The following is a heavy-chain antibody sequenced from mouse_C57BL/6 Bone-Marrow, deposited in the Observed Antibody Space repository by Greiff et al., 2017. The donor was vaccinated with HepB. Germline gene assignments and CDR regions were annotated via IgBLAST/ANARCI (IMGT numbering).Heavy chain of an antibody. J-gene: IGHJ2*01. CDR3: ARLGRRGFDY. CDR2: ISDGGSYT. CDR1: GFTFSSYA. V-gene: IGHV5-4*01. Sequence: EVQVVESGGGLVKPGGSLKLSCAASGFTFSSYAMSWVRQTPEKRLEWVATISDGGSYTYYPDNVKGRFTISRDNAKNNLYLQMSHLKSEDTAMYYCARLGRRGFDYWGQGTTLTVSS. D-gene: IGHD4-1*01.